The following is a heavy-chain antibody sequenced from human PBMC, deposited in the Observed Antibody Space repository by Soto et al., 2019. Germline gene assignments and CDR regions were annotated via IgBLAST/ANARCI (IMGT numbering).Heavy chain of an antibody. D-gene: IGHD2-2*01. CDR1: GGSISISNW. Sequence: PSETLSLTCAVSGGSISISNWWSCVRQPPGKGLEWIWEIYHSGSTNYNPSLKSRVTISVDKSKNQFSLKLSSVTAADTAVYYCERIALVVPAATYDYGMDVWGQGTTLTVSS. CDR2: IYHSGST. J-gene: IGHJ6*02. V-gene: IGHV4-4*02. CDR3: ERIALVVPAATYDYGMDV.